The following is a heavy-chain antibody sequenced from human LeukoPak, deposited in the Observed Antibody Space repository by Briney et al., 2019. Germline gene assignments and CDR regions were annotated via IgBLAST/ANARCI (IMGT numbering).Heavy chain of an antibody. CDR2: TSYRSKWYN. J-gene: IGHJ5*02. CDR1: GDSVSSNSAA. Sequence: SQTLSLTCAISGDSVSSNSAAWNWIRQSPSRGLEWLGRTSYRSKWYNDYAVSVKSRITINPDTSKNQFSLQLNSVTPEDTAVYYCARDGYYGSGSYVNWFDPWGQGTLVTVSS. CDR3: ARDGYYGSGSYVNWFDP. D-gene: IGHD3-10*01. V-gene: IGHV6-1*01.